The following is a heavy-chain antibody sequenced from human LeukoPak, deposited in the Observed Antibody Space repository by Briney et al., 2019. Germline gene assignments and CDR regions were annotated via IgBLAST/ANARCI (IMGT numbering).Heavy chain of an antibody. J-gene: IGHJ4*02. V-gene: IGHV5-51*01. D-gene: IGHD2-15*01. CDR1: GYSFTSYW. Sequence: GESLKISCQGSGYSFTSYWIGWVRQMPGKGLEWMGIIHPPDSDTTYSPSFQGQVTISADKSISTAYLQWNSLKASDTAMYYCARWGGYCSGGSCYPLYYFDSWGQGTLVTVSS. CDR2: IHPPDSDT. CDR3: ARWGGYCSGGSCYPLYYFDS.